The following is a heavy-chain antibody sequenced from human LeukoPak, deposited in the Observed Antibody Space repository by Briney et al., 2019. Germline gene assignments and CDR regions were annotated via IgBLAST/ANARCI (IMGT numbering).Heavy chain of an antibody. CDR3: ARDLGNWGWNDF. CDR2: IWYDGFNK. Sequence: GGSLRLSCAASGLTFSSYVMHWVRQAPGKGLEWVAVIWYDGFNKYYADSVKGRFTISRDNSKNTLYLQMNSLRAEDTAAYYCARDLGNWGWNDFWGQGTLVTVSS. D-gene: IGHD7-27*01. V-gene: IGHV3-33*01. J-gene: IGHJ4*02. CDR1: GLTFSSYV.